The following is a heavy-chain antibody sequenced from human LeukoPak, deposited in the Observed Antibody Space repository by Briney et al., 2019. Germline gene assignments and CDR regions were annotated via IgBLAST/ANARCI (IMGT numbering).Heavy chain of an antibody. D-gene: IGHD5-24*01. CDR2: IRSKAYGGTT. V-gene: IGHV3-49*04. CDR1: GFTFGDYA. CDR3: TRGDGYNWA. J-gene: IGHJ5*02. Sequence: PGRSLRLSCTASGFTFGDYAMSGVRQAPGKGLEWVGFIRSKAYGGTTEYAASVKGRFTISRDDSKSIAYLQMNSLKTEDTAVYYCTRGDGYNWAWGQGTLVTVSS.